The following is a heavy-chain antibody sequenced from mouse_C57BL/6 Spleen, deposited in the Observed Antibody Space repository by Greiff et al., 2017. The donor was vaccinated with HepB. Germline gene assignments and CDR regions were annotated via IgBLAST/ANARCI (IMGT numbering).Heavy chain of an antibody. CDR1: GYTFTSYG. D-gene: IGHD4-1*01. Sequence: VQLKESGAELARPGASVKLSCKASGYTFTSYGISWVKQRTGQGLEWIGRIDPEDGDTEYAPKFQGKATMTADTSSNTAYLQLSSLTSEDTAVYYCTKLGDYFDYWGQGTTLTVSS. J-gene: IGHJ2*01. CDR3: TKLGDYFDY. V-gene: IGHV14-1*01. CDR2: IDPEDGDT.